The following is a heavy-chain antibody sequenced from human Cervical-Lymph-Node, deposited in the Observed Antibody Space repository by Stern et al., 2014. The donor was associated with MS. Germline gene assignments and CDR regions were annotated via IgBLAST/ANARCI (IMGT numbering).Heavy chain of an antibody. D-gene: IGHD3-16*02. J-gene: IGHJ4*02. CDR2: ISWNSNNI. CDR1: CFTFDDCA. CDR3: AKDISERHYYFDS. V-gene: IGHV3-9*01. Sequence: SGRSLRLSCAASCFTFDDCAMHWVRPAPGNGLEWVSGISWNSNNIGYADSVRGRFTISRDNAKNSLYLQMNGLRPEDTALYYCAKDISERHYYFDSWGEGTLVTVSS.